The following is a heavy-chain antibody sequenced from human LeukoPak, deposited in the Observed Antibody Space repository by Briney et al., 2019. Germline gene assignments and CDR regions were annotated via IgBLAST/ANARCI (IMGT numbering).Heavy chain of an antibody. D-gene: IGHD3-3*01. J-gene: IGHJ4*02. CDR1: GGTFSSYA. V-gene: IGHV1-69*13. CDR3: AGRHWSGYPSDDY. Sequence: ASVKVSCKASGGTFSSYAISWVRQAPGQGLEWMGGIIPIFGTANYAQKFQGRVTITADESTSTAYMELSSLRSEDAAVYYCAGRHWSGYPSDDYWGQGTLVTVSS. CDR2: IIPIFGTA.